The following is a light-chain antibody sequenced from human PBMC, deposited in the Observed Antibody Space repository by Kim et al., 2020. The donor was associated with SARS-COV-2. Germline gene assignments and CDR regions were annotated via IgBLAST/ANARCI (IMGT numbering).Light chain of an antibody. CDR2: EVS. J-gene: IGLJ1*01. CDR3: GSYAGSSGYV. CDR1: SSDVGGYNY. V-gene: IGLV2-8*01. Sequence: QSALTQPPSASGSPGQSVTISCTGTSSDVGGYNYVSWYQQHPGKAPKLMIYEVSKRPSGVPDRFSGSKSGNTASLTVSGPQAEDEADYYCGSYAGSSGYVFGTGTKVTVL.